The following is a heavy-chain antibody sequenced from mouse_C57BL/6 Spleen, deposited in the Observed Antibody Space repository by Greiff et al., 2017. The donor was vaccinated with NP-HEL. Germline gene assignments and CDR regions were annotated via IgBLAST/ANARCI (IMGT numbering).Heavy chain of an antibody. CDR1: AYTFTTYW. V-gene: IGHV1-64*01. D-gene: IGHD1-1*01. CDR2: IHPNSGST. Sequence: VQLQQPGAELVKPGASVKLSCKASAYTFTTYWMHWVKQRPGQGLEWIGMIHPNSGSTNYNEKFKSKATLTVDKSSSTAYMQLSSLTSEDSAVYYCARSGYGSSYWYFDVWGTGTTVTVSS. CDR3: ARSGYGSSYWYFDV. J-gene: IGHJ1*03.